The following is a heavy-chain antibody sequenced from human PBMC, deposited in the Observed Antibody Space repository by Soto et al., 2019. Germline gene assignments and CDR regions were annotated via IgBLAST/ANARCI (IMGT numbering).Heavy chain of an antibody. CDR2: INHSGGT. Sequence: TLSLTSAVYDGSFSGYYWSWIRQPPGKGLEWIGEINHSGGTNYNPSLESRVTISVDASKDQFSLKLTSVTAADTAVYYCARGHLGYSSSWSGFDYWGQGTLVTVSS. CDR1: DGSFSGYY. CDR3: ARGHLGYSSSWSGFDY. D-gene: IGHD6-13*01. J-gene: IGHJ4*02. V-gene: IGHV4-34*01.